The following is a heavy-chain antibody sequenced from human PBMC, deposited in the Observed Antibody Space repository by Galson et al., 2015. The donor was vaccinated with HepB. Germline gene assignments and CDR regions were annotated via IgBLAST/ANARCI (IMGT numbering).Heavy chain of an antibody. V-gene: IGHV7-4-1*02. CDR2: INTNTGNP. Sequence: SVKVSCKASGYTFTSYAMNWVRQAPGQGLEWMGWINTNTGNPTYAQGFTGRFVFSLDTSVSTAYLRISSLKAEDTAVYYCASSRYGSGSYLDYWGQGTLVTVSS. J-gene: IGHJ4*02. D-gene: IGHD3-10*01. CDR1: GYTFTSYA. CDR3: ASSRYGSGSYLDY.